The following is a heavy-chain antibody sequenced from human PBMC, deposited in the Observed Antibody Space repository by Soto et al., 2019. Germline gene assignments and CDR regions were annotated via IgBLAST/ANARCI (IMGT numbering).Heavy chain of an antibody. CDR3: ARVSYYYDSSGDTEDWYFDL. CDR2: IYSSGST. CDR1: GGSISSGDYY. J-gene: IGHJ2*01. D-gene: IGHD3-22*01. V-gene: IGHV4-30-4*01. Sequence: QVQLQESGPGLVKPSQTLSLTCTVSGGSISSGDYYWSWIRQPPGKGLEWIGYIYSSGSTYYNPSLKSRVTISVDTSKNQFSLKLSSVTAADTAVYYCARVSYYYDSSGDTEDWYFDLWGRGTLVTVSS.